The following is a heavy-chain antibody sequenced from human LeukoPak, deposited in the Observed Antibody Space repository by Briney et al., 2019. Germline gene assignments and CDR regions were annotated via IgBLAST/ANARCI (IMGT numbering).Heavy chain of an antibody. CDR2: IYSSGST. V-gene: IGHV4-39*07. CDR3: ARSYASSWYWNWFDP. J-gene: IGHJ5*02. Sequence: SETLSLTCSVSGVSISSGSNYWGWIRQPPGKTLEWIGSIYSSGSTFYNPSLKSRVTISVDTSKNQFSLRLSSVTAADTAVYYCARSYASSWYWNWFDPWGQGTLVTVSS. D-gene: IGHD6-13*01. CDR1: GVSISSGSNY.